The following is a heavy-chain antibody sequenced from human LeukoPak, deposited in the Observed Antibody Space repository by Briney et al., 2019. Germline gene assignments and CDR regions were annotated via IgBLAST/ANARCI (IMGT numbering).Heavy chain of an antibody. V-gene: IGHV3-48*04. CDR3: ARDTPGIAAY. CDR1: GFTFSSYS. D-gene: IGHD6-13*01. J-gene: IGHJ4*02. Sequence: PGGSLRLSCAASGFTFSSYSMNWVRQAPGKGLEWVSYISSSSSTIYYADSVKGRFTISRDNAKNTLSLQMNSLRAEDTAVYFCARDTPGIAAYWGQGTLVTVSS. CDR2: ISSSSSTI.